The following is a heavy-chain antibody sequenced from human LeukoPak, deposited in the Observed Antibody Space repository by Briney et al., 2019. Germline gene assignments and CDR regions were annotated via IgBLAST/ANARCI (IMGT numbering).Heavy chain of an antibody. V-gene: IGHV3-11*04. Sequence: GGSLRLSCAASGFTFSDYYMSWIRQAPGKGLEWVSYITNTGSNRYYADSVRGRFTISRDNANNSLYLQMNSLRAEDTAMYYCAREGYSSSWAEFDFWGQGTLVTVSS. J-gene: IGHJ4*02. CDR1: GFTFSDYY. CDR2: ITNTGSNR. D-gene: IGHD6-13*01. CDR3: AREGYSSSWAEFDF.